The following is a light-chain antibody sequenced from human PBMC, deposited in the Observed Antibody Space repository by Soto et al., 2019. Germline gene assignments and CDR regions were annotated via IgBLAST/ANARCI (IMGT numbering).Light chain of an antibody. CDR1: QSISNF. J-gene: IGKJ5*01. V-gene: IGKV1-39*01. CDR3: QQSYSTLLT. CDR2: AAS. Sequence: DIQVTQSPSSLSASVGDRVTITCRATQSISNFLHWYQHKPGEAPKLLIYAASSLQSGVPSRFSGTGSGTDFTLTISSLQPEDFATYYCQQSYSTLLTFGQGTRLEIK.